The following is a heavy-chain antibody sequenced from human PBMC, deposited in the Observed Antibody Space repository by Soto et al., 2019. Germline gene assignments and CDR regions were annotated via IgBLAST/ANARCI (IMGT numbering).Heavy chain of an antibody. V-gene: IGHV3-66*04. CDR2: IYSGGST. J-gene: IGHJ4*02. Sequence: EVQLVESGGGLVQPGGSLRLSCAASGVTVSSNYMSWVRQAPGKGLEWVSVIYSGGSTYYADSVKGRFTISRDNSKNTLYLQMNSLRAEDTAVYYFARHGYNYGGGYFDYWVQGTLVTVSS. D-gene: IGHD5-18*01. CDR1: GVTVSSNY. CDR3: ARHGYNYGGGYFDY.